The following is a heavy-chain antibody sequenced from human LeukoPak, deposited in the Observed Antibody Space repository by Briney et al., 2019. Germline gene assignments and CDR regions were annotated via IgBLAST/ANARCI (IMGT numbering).Heavy chain of an antibody. V-gene: IGHV4-59*01. CDR3: ARVPTGHFSADTFDI. D-gene: IGHD4-17*01. CDR1: GGSFSGYY. Sequence: SETLSLTCAVYGGSFSGYYWSWIRQPPGKGLEWIGYIYYSGSTNYNPSLKSRVTISVDTSKNQFSLKLSSVTAADTAVYYCARVPTGHFSADTFDIWGQGTMVTVST. J-gene: IGHJ3*02. CDR2: IYYSGST.